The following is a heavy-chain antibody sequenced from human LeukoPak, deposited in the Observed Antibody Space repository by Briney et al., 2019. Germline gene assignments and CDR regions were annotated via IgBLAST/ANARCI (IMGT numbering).Heavy chain of an antibody. V-gene: IGHV4-34*01. CDR1: GGSFSGYY. D-gene: IGHD1-26*01. Sequence: SETLSLTCAVYGGSFSGYYWSWIRQPPGKGLEWIGEINHSGSTNYNPSLKSRVTISVDTSKNQFSLKLSSVTAADTAVYYCARGGGSYPLWGQGTMVIVSS. CDR2: INHSGST. J-gene: IGHJ3*01. CDR3: ARGGGSYPL.